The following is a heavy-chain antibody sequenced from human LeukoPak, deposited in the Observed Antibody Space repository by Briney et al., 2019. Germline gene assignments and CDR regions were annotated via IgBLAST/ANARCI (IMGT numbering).Heavy chain of an antibody. J-gene: IGHJ5*02. Sequence: ASVKVSCKASGYTFSSNDINWVRQATGQGLEWMGWMNPHSGNTGYAQKFQGRVTITRNSSISTAYMELSSLRSEDTAVYYCARGRGAAHLNWFDPWGQGTLVTVSS. V-gene: IGHV1-8*01. CDR1: GYTFSSND. CDR3: ARGRGAAHLNWFDP. D-gene: IGHD6-6*01. CDR2: MNPHSGNT.